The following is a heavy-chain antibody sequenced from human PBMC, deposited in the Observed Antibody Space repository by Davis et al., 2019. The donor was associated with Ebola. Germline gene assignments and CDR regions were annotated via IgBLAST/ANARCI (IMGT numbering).Heavy chain of an antibody. CDR3: AREGAAVAGDAFDI. CDR2: IQYDGNDK. V-gene: IGHV3-30*02. J-gene: IGHJ3*02. D-gene: IGHD6-19*01. CDR1: GFTFSSYV. Sequence: GESLKISCAASGFTFSSYVMHWVRQAPGKGLEWVAFIQYDGNDKYYADSVKGRFTISRDNSKNTLYLQMKSLRDEDTAVYYCAREGAAVAGDAFDIWGPGTMVTVSS.